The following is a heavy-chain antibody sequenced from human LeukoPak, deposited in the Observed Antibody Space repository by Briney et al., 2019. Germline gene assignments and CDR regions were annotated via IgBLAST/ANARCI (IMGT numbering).Heavy chain of an antibody. CDR3: ARDGHCSSTSCYVAFDI. J-gene: IGHJ3*02. D-gene: IGHD2-2*01. V-gene: IGHV4-61*01. CDR1: GGSISSTNYY. Sequence: SETLSLTCTVSGGSISSTNYYWSWIRQPPGKGLEWIGYIYYSGSTNYNPSLKSRVTISVDTSKNQFSLKLSSVTAADTAVYYCARDGHCSSTSCYVAFDIWGQGTMVTVSS. CDR2: IYYSGST.